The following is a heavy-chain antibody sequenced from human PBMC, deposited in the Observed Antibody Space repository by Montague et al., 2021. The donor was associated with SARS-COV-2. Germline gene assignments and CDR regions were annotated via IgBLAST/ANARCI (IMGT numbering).Heavy chain of an antibody. CDR1: GGSIGAYC. J-gene: IGHJ3*02. CDR3: ARHGGNDAFDI. CDR2: IGNSGST. D-gene: IGHD4-23*01. Sequence: SETLSLTCTASGGSIGAYCWSWVRQPPGKGLGWIGYIGNSGSTNHNPSLESRVTMSVDTSKNQFSLKLNSRTATDTAVYYCARHGGNDAFDIWGRGTMVTVSS. V-gene: IGHV4-59*01.